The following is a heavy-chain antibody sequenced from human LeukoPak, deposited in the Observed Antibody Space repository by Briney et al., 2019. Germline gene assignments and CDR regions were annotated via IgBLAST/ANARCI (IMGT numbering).Heavy chain of an antibody. CDR2: SGSIT. Sequence: GGSLRLSCGASGFSISQSVVSWVRQAPGKGLEWASGSGSITYYADSVKGRFTIFRDNSKNTLDLQMNSLRVDDTAVYYCAKSPGPREGVIAAIYYSGMDVWGQGTTVTVSS. J-gene: IGHJ6*02. CDR3: AKSPGPREGVIAAIYYSGMDV. V-gene: IGHV3-23*01. D-gene: IGHD2-15*01. CDR1: GFSISQSV.